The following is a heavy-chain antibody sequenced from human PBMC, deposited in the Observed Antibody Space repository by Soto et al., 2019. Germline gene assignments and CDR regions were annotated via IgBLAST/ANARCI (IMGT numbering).Heavy chain of an antibody. J-gene: IGHJ5*02. D-gene: IGHD3-3*01. CDR1: GFTFSSYA. CDR2: ISGSGGST. Sequence: QPGGSLRLSCAASGFTFSSYAMSWVRQAPGKGLEWVSAISGSGGSTYYADSVKGRFTISRDNSKNTLYLQMNSLGAEDTAVYYCAKDTKSYYDFWSGSLSGFDWFDPWGQGTLVTVFS. V-gene: IGHV3-23*01. CDR3: AKDTKSYYDFWSGSLSGFDWFDP.